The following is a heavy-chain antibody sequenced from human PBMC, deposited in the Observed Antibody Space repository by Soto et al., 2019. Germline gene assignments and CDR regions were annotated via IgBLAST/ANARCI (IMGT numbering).Heavy chain of an antibody. CDR2: ISGSGTKT. D-gene: IGHD3-22*01. CDR3: AKDHPVIEVVKVFEY. J-gene: IGHJ4*02. CDR1: GFSFSSYA. Sequence: EMHLLESGGALVQPGGSLRLSCAASGFSFSSYAMSWVRQAPGKGLDWVSAISGSGTKTHYADSVKGRFTISRDNSKNTLYLQMNSLRAEDTAVYYCAKDHPVIEVVKVFEYWGRGALVTVSS. V-gene: IGHV3-23*01.